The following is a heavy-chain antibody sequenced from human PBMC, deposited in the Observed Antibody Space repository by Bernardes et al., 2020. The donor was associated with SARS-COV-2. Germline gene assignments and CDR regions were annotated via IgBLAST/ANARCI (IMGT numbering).Heavy chain of an antibody. J-gene: IGHJ6*03. V-gene: IGHV4-34*01. CDR1: GGSFSGYY. CDR3: ARGLLHDFWGGYRYYMDV. CDR2: INHSGST. D-gene: IGHD3-3*01. Sequence: SETLSLTCAVYGGSFSGYYWSWIRQPPGKGLEWIGEINHSGSTNYNPSLKSRVTISVDTSKNQFSLKLSSVTAADTAVYYCARGLLHDFWGGYRYYMDVWGKGTTVTVSS.